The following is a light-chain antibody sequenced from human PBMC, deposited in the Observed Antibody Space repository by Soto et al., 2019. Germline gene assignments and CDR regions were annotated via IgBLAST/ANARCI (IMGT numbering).Light chain of an antibody. V-gene: IGLV2-14*01. CDR2: EVT. J-gene: IGLJ3*02. CDR3: FSYTSSTSLWV. Sequence: QSALTQPASVSGSPGQSITISCTGSGSDVGDDNYVSWYQQHPGRAPRLMIHEVTNRPSGISNRFSGSKSGNTASLTISGLQAEDEAVYYCFSYTSSTSLWVFGTGTKLTVL. CDR1: GSDVGDDNY.